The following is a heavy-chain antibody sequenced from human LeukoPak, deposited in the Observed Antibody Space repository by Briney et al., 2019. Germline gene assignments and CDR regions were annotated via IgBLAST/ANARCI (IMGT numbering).Heavy chain of an antibody. CDR1: GFTVSSNY. CDR3: ATERYDSSAIGTY. J-gene: IGHJ4*02. D-gene: IGHD3-22*01. CDR2: IYSGGST. Sequence: GGSLRLSCAASGFTVSSNYMSRVRQAPGKGLEWVSVIYSGGSTYYADSVKGRFTISRDNSKNTLYLQMNSLRAEDTAVYYCATERYDSSAIGTYWGQGTLVTVSS. V-gene: IGHV3-66*01.